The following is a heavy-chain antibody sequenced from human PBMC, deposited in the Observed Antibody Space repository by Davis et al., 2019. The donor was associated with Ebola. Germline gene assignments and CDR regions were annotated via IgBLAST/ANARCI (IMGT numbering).Heavy chain of an antibody. CDR1: GFTFSSYG. CDR3: ARDWVYSSSWYFWY. Sequence: GGSLRLSCTASGFTFSSYGMHWVRQAPGKGLEWVAVISYDGSNKYYADSVKGRFTISRDNAKNSLYLQMNSLRAEDTAVYYCARDWVYSSSWYFWYWGQGTLVTVSS. CDR2: ISYDGSNK. J-gene: IGHJ4*02. V-gene: IGHV3-30*03. D-gene: IGHD6-13*01.